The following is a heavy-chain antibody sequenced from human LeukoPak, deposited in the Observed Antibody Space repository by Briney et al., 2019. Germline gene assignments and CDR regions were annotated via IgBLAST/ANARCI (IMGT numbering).Heavy chain of an antibody. CDR2: INQDGGTE. V-gene: IGHV3-7*01. D-gene: IGHD6-19*01. Sequence: PGGSLRLSCAASGSTFTSHWMSWVRQAPGKGLEWVASINQDGGTEHYVDSVKGRFTVSRDNPKNSLYLQMNSLRVDDTAVYYCARTDIYNSGWFDYWGQGSLVTVSS. J-gene: IGHJ4*02. CDR3: ARTDIYNSGWFDY. CDR1: GSTFTSHW.